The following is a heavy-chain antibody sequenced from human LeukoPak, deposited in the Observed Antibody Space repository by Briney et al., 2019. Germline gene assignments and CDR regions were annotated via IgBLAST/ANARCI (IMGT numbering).Heavy chain of an antibody. Sequence: ASVKVSCKASGYTFTGYYMHWVRQAPGQGLEWMVWINPNSGGTNYAQKFQGRVTMTRDTSTSTVYMELSSLRSEDTAVYYCARDFRWLQKSVFDYWGQGTLVTVSS. CDR1: GYTFTGYY. CDR2: INPNSGGT. V-gene: IGHV1-2*02. CDR3: ARDFRWLQKSVFDY. D-gene: IGHD5-24*01. J-gene: IGHJ4*02.